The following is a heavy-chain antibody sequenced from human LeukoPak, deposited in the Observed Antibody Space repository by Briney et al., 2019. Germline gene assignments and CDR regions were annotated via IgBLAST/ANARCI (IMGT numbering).Heavy chain of an antibody. Sequence: ASVKVSCEASGYTFTSYYMHWMRQAPGQGLEWMGIINPSGGSTSYAQKFQGRVTMTRDTSTSTVYMELSSLRSEDTAVYYCARANYYYDSSGYLPDAFDIWGQGTMVTVSS. CDR1: GYTFTSYY. V-gene: IGHV1-46*01. CDR2: INPSGGST. D-gene: IGHD3-22*01. J-gene: IGHJ3*02. CDR3: ARANYYYDSSGYLPDAFDI.